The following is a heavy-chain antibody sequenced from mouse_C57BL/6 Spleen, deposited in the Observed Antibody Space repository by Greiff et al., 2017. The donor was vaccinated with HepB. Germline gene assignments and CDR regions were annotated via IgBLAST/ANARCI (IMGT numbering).Heavy chain of an antibody. CDR3: ARGRDLDD. CDR1: GYTFTDYY. V-gene: IGHV1-76*01. CDR2: IYPGSGNT. D-gene: IGHD3-3*01. J-gene: IGHJ2*01. Sequence: VQRVESGAELVRPGASVKLSCKASGYTFTDYYINWVKQRPGQGLEWIARIYPGSGNTYYNEKFKGKATLTAEKSSSTAYMQLSSLTSEDSAVYYCARGRDLDDWGQGTTLTVSS.